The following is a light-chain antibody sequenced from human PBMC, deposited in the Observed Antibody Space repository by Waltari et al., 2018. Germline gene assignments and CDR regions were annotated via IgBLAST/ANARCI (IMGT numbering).Light chain of an antibody. J-gene: IGKJ3*01. CDR1: QSVTTL. CDR2: DAS. CDR3: QQRSSWGFT. V-gene: IGKV3-11*01. Sequence: EIVLTQSPATVSLSPVERATLSCRASQSVTTLLAWYQQRPGQAPRLLIYDASNRATGIPARFSGSGFGTGFTLTISNLDPEDSAIYYCQQRSSWGFTFGPGTKVEIK.